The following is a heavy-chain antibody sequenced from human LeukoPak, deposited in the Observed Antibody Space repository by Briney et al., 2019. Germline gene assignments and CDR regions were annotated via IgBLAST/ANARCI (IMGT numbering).Heavy chain of an antibody. J-gene: IGHJ4*02. V-gene: IGHV3-23*01. CDR3: AKDQAECSRSSCYERGFDF. D-gene: IGHD2-2*01. CDR2: LSGSGETT. CDR1: GFTFSSYS. Sequence: GGSLRLSCAASGFTFSSYSMNWVRQAPGKGLEWVSALSGSGETTYYADSVKGRFTISRDNSKNTLFLQMTSLRAEDTAVYYCAKDQAECSRSSCYERGFDFWGQGTLVTVSS.